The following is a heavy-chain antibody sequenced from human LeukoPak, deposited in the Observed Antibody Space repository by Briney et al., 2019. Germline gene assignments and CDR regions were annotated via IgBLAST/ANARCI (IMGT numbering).Heavy chain of an antibody. CDR2: ISGSGGST. J-gene: IGHJ4*02. CDR1: GFNFSSYA. CDR3: AKDPFGIAAAGLFDY. V-gene: IGHV3-23*01. D-gene: IGHD6-13*01. Sequence: PGGSLTLSCAASGFNFSSYAMSWVRQAPGKGREWVSAISGSGGSTYYADSVKGRFTISRDNSKNTLYLQMNSLRAEDTAVYYCAKDPFGIAAAGLFDYWGQGTLVTVSS.